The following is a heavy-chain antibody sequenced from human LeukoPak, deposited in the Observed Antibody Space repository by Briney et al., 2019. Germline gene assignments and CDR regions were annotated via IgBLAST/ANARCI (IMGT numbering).Heavy chain of an antibody. CDR1: GFTFDDYT. D-gene: IGHD3-10*01. Sequence: PGRSLRLSCAASGFTFDDYTMHWVRQAPGKGLEWVSLISWDGGSTYYADSVKGRFTISRDNSKNSLYLQMNSLRTEDTALYYCAKDAYYYGSGSLDYFDYWGQGTLVTVSS. V-gene: IGHV3-43*01. CDR2: ISWDGGST. CDR3: AKDAYYYGSGSLDYFDY. J-gene: IGHJ4*02.